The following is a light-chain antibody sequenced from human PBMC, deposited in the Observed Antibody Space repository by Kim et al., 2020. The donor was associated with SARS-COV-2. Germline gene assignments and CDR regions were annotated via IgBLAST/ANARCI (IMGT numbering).Light chain of an antibody. J-gene: IGLJ1*01. V-gene: IGLV3-1*01. CDR1: KLGEKY. CDR3: QAWDSSTYV. CDR2: QDN. Sequence: SYELTQPPSVSVSPGQTASITCSGDKLGEKYACWYQQKPGQSPVLVIYQDNKRPSGIPERFSGSNSGNTATLTISGTQAMDEADYYCQAWDSSTYVFGTG.